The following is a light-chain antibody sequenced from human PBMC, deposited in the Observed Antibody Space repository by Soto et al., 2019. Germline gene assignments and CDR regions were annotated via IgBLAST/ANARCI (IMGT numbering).Light chain of an antibody. J-gene: IGKJ4*01. CDR1: QTISSW. Sequence: DIQMTQSPSTLSGSVGDRGTFTCRASQTISSWFALYRQKPGKAPHLLIYKASTLKSGVPSSFSGSGPGTELTLTISRLQPADFATYHFKQANRXPLTFGGGTTV. CDR3: KQANRXPLT. V-gene: IGKV1-5*03. CDR2: KAS.